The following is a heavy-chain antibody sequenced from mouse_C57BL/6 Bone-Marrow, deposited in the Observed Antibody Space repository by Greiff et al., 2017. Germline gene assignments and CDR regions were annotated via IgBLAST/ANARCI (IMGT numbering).Heavy chain of an antibody. CDR1: GYTFTSYW. CDR3: ARGAYYYVPYYFDY. V-gene: IGHV1-72*01. J-gene: IGHJ2*01. CDR2: IAPNSGGT. Sequence: QVQLQQPGAELVKPGASVKLSCKASGYTFTSYWMHWVKQRPGRGLEWIGRIAPNSGGTKYNEKFKSKATLTVDKPSSTAYMQLSSLTSEDSAVYYCARGAYYYVPYYFDYWGQGTTLTVSS. D-gene: IGHD1-1*01.